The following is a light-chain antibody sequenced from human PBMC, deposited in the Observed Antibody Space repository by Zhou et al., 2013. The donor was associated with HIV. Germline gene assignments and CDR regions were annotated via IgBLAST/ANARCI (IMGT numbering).Light chain of an antibody. J-gene: IGKJ2*01. CDR2: AAS. Sequence: AIRMTQSPSSLSASTGDRVTITCRASQGISSYLAWYQQKPGKAPKLLIYAASTLQSGVPSRFSGSGSGTDFTLTISCLQSEDFATYYCQQYQSYSPYTFGQGTKLEIK. CDR3: QQYQSYSPYT. V-gene: IGKV1-8*01. CDR1: QGISSY.